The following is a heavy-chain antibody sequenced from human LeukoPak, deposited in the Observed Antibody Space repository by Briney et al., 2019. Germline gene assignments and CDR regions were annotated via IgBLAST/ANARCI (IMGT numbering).Heavy chain of an antibody. D-gene: IGHD3-10*01. Sequence: GGSLRLSCAASGFTFNKYGMNWVRQAPGKGLEWVSRISGSGGATDYADSVKGRFTISRDNSKNTLYLQLNSLRAEDTAVYYCAKGAGSGTYAFDIWGQGTMVTDSS. CDR3: AKGAGSGTYAFDI. CDR2: ISGSGGAT. J-gene: IGHJ3*02. CDR1: GFTFNKYG. V-gene: IGHV3-23*01.